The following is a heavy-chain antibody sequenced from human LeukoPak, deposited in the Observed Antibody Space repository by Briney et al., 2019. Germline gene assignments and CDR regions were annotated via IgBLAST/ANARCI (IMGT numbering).Heavy chain of an antibody. CDR2: IYYSGST. CDR3: ARDDYYYYYYMDV. Sequence: SETLSLTCTVSGGSISSINYFWGWIRRPPGKGLEWIGTIYYSGSTYYNPSLKSRVSISVDTSKNQFSLKLSSVTAADTAVYYCARDDYYYYYYMDVWGKGTTVTVSS. V-gene: IGHV4-39*02. CDR1: GGSISSINYF. J-gene: IGHJ6*03.